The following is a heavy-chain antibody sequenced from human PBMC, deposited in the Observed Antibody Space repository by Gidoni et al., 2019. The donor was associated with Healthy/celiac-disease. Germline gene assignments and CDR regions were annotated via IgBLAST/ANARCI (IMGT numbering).Heavy chain of an antibody. CDR3: ARDKGDGVFDY. Sequence: QVQLVQPGAEVKKPGSSVKVSCKASGGTFSSYAISWVRQAPGQGLEWMGRIIPILGIANYAQKFQGRVTITADKSTSTAYMELSSLRSEDTAVYYCARDKGDGVFDYWGQGTLVTVSS. J-gene: IGHJ4*02. CDR1: GGTFSSYA. V-gene: IGHV1-69*04. D-gene: IGHD3-16*01. CDR2: IIPILGIA.